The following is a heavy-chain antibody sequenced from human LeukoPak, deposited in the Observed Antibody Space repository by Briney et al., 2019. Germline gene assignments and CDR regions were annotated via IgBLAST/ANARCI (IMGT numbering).Heavy chain of an antibody. CDR2: ISSSSSYI. Sequence: GGSLRLSCAASGFTFSSYTMNWVRQAPGKGLEWVSSISSSSSYIYYADSVKVRFTISRDNAKNSLYLQMNSLRAEDTAVYYCARVGAVAGYNWFDPWGQGTLVTVSS. CDR1: GFTFSSYT. V-gene: IGHV3-21*01. CDR3: ARVGAVAGYNWFDP. D-gene: IGHD6-19*01. J-gene: IGHJ5*02.